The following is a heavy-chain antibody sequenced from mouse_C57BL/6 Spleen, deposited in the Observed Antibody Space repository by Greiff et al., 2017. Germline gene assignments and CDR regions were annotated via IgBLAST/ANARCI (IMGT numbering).Heavy chain of an antibody. J-gene: IGHJ2*01. CDR2: IYPRSGNT. D-gene: IGHD2-5*01. CDR3: AREEDSNYFDY. Sequence: VQGVESGAELARPGASVKLSCKASGYTFTSYGISWVKQRTGQGLEWIGEIYPRSGNTYYNEKFKGKATLTADKSSSTAYMELRSLTSEDSEVYFCAREEDSNYFDYWGQGTTLTVSS. CDR1: GYTFTSYG. V-gene: IGHV1-81*01.